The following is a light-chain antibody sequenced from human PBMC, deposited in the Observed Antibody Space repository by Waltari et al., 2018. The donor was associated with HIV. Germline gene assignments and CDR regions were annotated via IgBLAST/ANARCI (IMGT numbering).Light chain of an antibody. CDR1: QSISGW. J-gene: IGKJ1*01. CDR2: KAS. CDR3: QHYNTFSWT. Sequence: DIEMTQSPSSLSASVGDRVAITCRASQSISGWLAWYQQKPGKAPKLLIYKASLLESGVPSRFSGSGSETEFTLTISSLQPDDFATYYCQHYNTFSWTFGPGTKVDFK. V-gene: IGKV1-5*03.